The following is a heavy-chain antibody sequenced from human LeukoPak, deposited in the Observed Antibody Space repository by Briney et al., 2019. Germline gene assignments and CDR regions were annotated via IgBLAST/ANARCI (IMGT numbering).Heavy chain of an antibody. V-gene: IGHV4-34*01. CDR3: ARPYGYCSGGSCLAVDAFDI. Sequence: KPSETLSLTCAVYGGSFSDYYWSWIRQPPGKGLEWIGEINHSGSTNYNPSPKSRVTISVDTSKNQFSLKLSSVTAADTAVYYCARPYGYCSGGSCLAVDAFDIWGQGTMVTVSS. CDR1: GGSFSDYY. D-gene: IGHD2-15*01. CDR2: INHSGST. J-gene: IGHJ3*02.